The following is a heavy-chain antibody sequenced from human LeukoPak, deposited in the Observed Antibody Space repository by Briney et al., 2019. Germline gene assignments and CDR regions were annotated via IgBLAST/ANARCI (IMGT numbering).Heavy chain of an antibody. CDR1: GYSISSGYY. CDR3: ARLIYCSSTSCYAFDI. J-gene: IGHJ3*02. CDR2: IYHSGST. Sequence: SETLSLTCAVSGYSISSGYYWGWIRQPPGKGLEWIGSIYHSGSTYYNPSLKSRVTISVDTSKNQFSLKLSSVTAADTAVYYCARLIYCSSTSCYAFDIWGQGTMVTVSS. V-gene: IGHV4-38-2*01. D-gene: IGHD2-2*01.